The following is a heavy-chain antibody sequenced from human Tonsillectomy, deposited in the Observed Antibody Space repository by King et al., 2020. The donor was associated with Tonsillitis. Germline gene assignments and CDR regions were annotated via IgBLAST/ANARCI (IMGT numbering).Heavy chain of an antibody. J-gene: IGHJ4*02. CDR1: GYTFTDYY. Sequence: QLVQSGADVKKPGATVKISCKVSGYTFTDYYMPWVQQAPGKGLEWRGLVDPEDGEPISAEKFQGRVTITADTSTDTAYMELSSLRSEDTAVYYCATTSYPTGTTPWDYWGQGTLVTVSS. D-gene: IGHD1-1*01. V-gene: IGHV1-69-2*01. CDR3: ATTSYPTGTTPWDY. CDR2: VDPEDGEP.